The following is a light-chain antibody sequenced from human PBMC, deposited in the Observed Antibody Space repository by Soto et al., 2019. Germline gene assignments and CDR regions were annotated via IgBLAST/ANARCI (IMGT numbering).Light chain of an antibody. J-gene: IGLJ2*01. CDR2: EVF. CDR3: CSYTTTSTYV. Sequence: QSALIQPASVSGSPGQSITISCTGTSSDVGGYNYVSWYQQHPGKVPKLMIYEVFRRPSGISDRFSGSKSGNTASLTISGLQAEDEADYYCCSYTTTSTYVFGGGTKLTVL. V-gene: IGLV2-14*01. CDR1: SSDVGGYNY.